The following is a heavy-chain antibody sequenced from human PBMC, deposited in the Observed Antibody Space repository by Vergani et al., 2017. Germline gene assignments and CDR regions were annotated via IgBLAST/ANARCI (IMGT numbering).Heavy chain of an antibody. V-gene: IGHV4-30-2*01. Sequence: QLQLQESGSGLVKPSQTLSLTCAVSGGSISSGGYSWSWIRQPPGKGLEWIGYIYHSGSTYYNPSLKSRVTISVDRSKNQFSLKLSSVTAADTAVYYCARYHTAMAPYFAYWGQGTLVTVSS. CDR1: GGSISSGGYS. J-gene: IGHJ4*02. CDR3: ARYHTAMAPYFAY. CDR2: IYHSGST. D-gene: IGHD5-18*01.